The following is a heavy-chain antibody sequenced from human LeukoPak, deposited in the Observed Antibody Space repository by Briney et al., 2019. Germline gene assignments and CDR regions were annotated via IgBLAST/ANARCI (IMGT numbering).Heavy chain of an antibody. CDR1: GFTFRTYS. J-gene: IGHJ4*02. CDR2: ISSKSNFR. Sequence: GGSLRLSCAASGFTFRTYSMNWVRQAPGKGLEWVSYISSKSNFRYYADSVKGRFTISRDNAKNSVDLQMNSLRAEDTAVYYCATGVLQWLLLGYWGQGALATVSS. D-gene: IGHD3-3*01. V-gene: IGHV3-48*01. CDR3: ATGVLQWLLLGY.